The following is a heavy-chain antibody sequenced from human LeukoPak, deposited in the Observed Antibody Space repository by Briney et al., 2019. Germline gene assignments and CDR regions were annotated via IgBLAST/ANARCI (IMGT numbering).Heavy chain of an antibody. D-gene: IGHD5-18*01. CDR2: IWFDGSNK. CDR3: ASVWRALGYTIDY. Sequence: GRSLRLSCAASGITFSNYGMHWVRQAPGKGLEWVAIIWFDGSNKYYADSVKGRFTISRDNSKNTLYLQMNSLRVEDTAVYYCASVWRALGYTIDYWGQGTQVAVSS. V-gene: IGHV3-33*01. CDR1: GITFSNYG. J-gene: IGHJ4*02.